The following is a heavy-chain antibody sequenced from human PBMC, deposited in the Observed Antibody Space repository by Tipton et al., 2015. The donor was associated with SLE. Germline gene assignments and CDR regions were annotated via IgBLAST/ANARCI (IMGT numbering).Heavy chain of an antibody. D-gene: IGHD6-19*01. CDR1: GFAFSSHA. CDR2: ISSNGGHT. J-gene: IGHJ6*02. V-gene: IGHV3-64*01. CDR3: AREGGIAVVLRTTLGYYGLDV. Sequence: SLRLSCAASGFAFSSHAMHWVRQAPGKGLEFVSGISSNGGHTDYASSVEGRFTISRDNSKNTLYLQMGSLRTEDMAVYFCAREGGIAVVLRTTLGYYGLDVWGQGTTVTVSS.